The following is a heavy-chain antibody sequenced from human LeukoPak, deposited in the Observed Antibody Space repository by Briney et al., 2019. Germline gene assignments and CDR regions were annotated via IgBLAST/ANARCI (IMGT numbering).Heavy chain of an antibody. D-gene: IGHD3-22*01. V-gene: IGHV1-2*02. Sequence: ASVKVSCKASGYIFTDYYMHWVRQAPGQGLEWMGWINPDSGGTNYAQRFQGRVTMTRDTSISTAYMELSRLRSDDTAFYYCARAGVWDYNDSSGYHNGAFDIWGQGTMVTVSS. J-gene: IGHJ3*02. CDR3: ARAGVWDYNDSSGYHNGAFDI. CDR2: INPDSGGT. CDR1: GYIFTDYY.